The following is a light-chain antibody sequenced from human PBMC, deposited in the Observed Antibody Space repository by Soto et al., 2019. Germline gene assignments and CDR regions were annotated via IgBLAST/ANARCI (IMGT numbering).Light chain of an antibody. Sequence: AIQMTQSQSSLSVSVGDRITITCRASQDIRNDLGWYQQKPGKAPKLLIYGTSNLQSGVPSRFSGSGSGTDFTLTISSLQPEDFATYYCLQDYIYPYTFGQGTKLEIK. CDR3: LQDYIYPYT. V-gene: IGKV1-6*01. J-gene: IGKJ2*01. CDR1: QDIRND. CDR2: GTS.